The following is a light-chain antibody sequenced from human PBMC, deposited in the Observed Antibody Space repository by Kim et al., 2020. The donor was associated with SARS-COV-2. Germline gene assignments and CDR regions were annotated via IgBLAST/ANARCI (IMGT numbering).Light chain of an antibody. CDR1: QSLLQNNGYNY. CDR3: QQALHTPPVT. V-gene: IGKV2-28*01. Sequence: DIVMTQSPLSLSVTPGEPASISCRSSQSLLQNNGYNYLDWYLQKPGQSPQLLIYMGSNRVSGVPDRFSGSGSGIDFTLKISRVEAGDVGFYFCQQALHTPPVTCGQGNGLEI. J-gene: IGKJ2*01. CDR2: MGS.